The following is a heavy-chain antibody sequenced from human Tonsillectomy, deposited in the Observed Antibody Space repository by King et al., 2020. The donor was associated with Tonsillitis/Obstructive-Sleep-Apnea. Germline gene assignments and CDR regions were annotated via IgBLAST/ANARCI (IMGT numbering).Heavy chain of an antibody. CDR2: IRSKANGYGA. Sequence: VQLVESGGGLVQPGGSLKLSCAASGFTFSGSAMHWVRQASGKGLEWVGRIRSKANGYGAVYAASVKGRFTISRDDSKNTAYRQMNSLKTEDTAVYYCARYLTEGSWVDYWGQGTLVTISS. CDR3: ARYLTEGSWVDY. J-gene: IGHJ4*02. D-gene: IGHD1-26*01. CDR1: GFTFSGSA. V-gene: IGHV3-73*02.